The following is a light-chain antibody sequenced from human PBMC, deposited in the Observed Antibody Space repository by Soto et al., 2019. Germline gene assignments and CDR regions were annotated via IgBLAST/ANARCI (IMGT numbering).Light chain of an antibody. Sequence: QSALTQPPSASGSPGQSVTISCTGTSSDVGGYNYVSWYQQHPGKAPKLMIYEVSKRPSGVPDRFSGSKSGNTASLTVSGLQADDEADYYCSSYGGGNTVVFGGGTKVTVL. V-gene: IGLV2-8*01. J-gene: IGLJ2*01. CDR2: EVS. CDR1: SSDVGGYNY. CDR3: SSYGGGNTVV.